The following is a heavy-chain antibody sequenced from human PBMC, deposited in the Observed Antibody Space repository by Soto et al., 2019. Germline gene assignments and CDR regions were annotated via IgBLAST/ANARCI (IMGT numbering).Heavy chain of an antibody. J-gene: IGHJ3*02. V-gene: IGHV5-51*01. CDR3: AIRSWNDGRFGAFDI. CDR1: GYSFTSYW. D-gene: IGHD1-1*01. CDR2: IYPGDSDT. Sequence: GESLKISCKGSGYSFTSYWIGWVRQMPGKGLEWMGIIYPGDSDTRYSPSFQGQVTISADKSISTAYLQWSSLKASDTAMYYCAIRSWNDGRFGAFDIWGQGTMVTVSS.